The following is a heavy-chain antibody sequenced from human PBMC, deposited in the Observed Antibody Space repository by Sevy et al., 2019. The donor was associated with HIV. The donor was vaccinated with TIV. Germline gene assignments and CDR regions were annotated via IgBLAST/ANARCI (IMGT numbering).Heavy chain of an antibody. CDR2: NKLDGSDK. D-gene: IGHD2-15*01. J-gene: IGHJ3*01. V-gene: IGHV3-7*01. CDR3: ARDRHYGGNVVFAFDD. Sequence: GGSLRLSCAASGFIFRSYWMSWVRQAPGKGPEWVANNKLDGSDKNGVDAVKGKFTISRDNAKNRLYLQLNSLRDEDTAVYYCARDRHYGGNVVFAFDDWGQGTLVTVSS. CDR1: GFIFRSYW.